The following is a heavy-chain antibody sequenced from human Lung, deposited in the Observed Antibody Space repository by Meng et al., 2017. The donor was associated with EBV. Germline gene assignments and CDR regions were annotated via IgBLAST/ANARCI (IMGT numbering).Heavy chain of an antibody. CDR1: GVAVDSGAYY. CDR3: ARLRLVWMFDY. CDR2: IYYSGRT. D-gene: IGHD6-19*01. Sequence: QVQLQESGPGLVKPSQTLSLTCTVSGVAVDSGAYYWSWIRQRPGKGLECIGYIYYSGRTFYTPSLKSRDTLYVDTSKNQCSLKLNSVTAADTAVYYCARLRLVWMFDYWGKGALVTSPQ. V-gene: IGHV4-31*03. J-gene: IGHJ4*02.